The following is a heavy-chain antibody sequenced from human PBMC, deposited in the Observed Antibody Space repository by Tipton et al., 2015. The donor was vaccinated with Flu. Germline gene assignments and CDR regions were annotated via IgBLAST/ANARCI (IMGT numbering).Heavy chain of an antibody. Sequence: TLSLTCTVSGDSISRFYWSWIRQPAGKGLEWIGRLYTSGSTNYNPSLKSRVTISVDTSKNQFSLKQSSVTAADTAVYYCARVWDFRGGEYFYYIDVWGKGTTVTVS. CDR3: ARVWDFRGGEYFYYIDV. CDR1: GDSISRFY. V-gene: IGHV4-4*07. J-gene: IGHJ6*03. D-gene: IGHD3-16*01. CDR2: LYTSGST.